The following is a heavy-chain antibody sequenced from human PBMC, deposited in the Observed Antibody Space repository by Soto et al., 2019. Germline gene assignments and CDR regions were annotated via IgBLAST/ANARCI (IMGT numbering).Heavy chain of an antibody. CDR3: AKDRRINDQGPEAAHPYYGMDV. J-gene: IGHJ6*02. CDR2: ITDTGGDT. V-gene: IGHV3-23*01. CDR1: GITFGSRA. D-gene: IGHD1-1*01. Sequence: EVQLLESGGDLVQPGGSLRLSCVASGITFGSRAMSWVRQAPGEGLEWVSTITDTGGDTKYADSVRGRFTMSRDNSKKTLYLQMTSLRAEDTAVYYCAKDRRINDQGPEAAHPYYGMDVWGQGTTVTVSS.